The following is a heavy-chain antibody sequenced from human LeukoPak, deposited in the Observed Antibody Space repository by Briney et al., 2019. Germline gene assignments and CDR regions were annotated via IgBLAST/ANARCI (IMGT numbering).Heavy chain of an antibody. CDR3: ARVGGNYYDSSGYYVLAYYFDY. D-gene: IGHD3-22*01. V-gene: IGHV1-3*01. CDR1: GYTFTSYA. Sequence: ASVKVSCKASGYTFTSYAMHWVRQAPGQRLEWMEWVNGGNGNTKYSQKFQGRVTITRDTSANAAYMELSSLRSEDTAVYYCARVGGNYYDSSGYYVLAYYFDYWGQGTLVTVSS. CDR2: VNGGNGNT. J-gene: IGHJ4*02.